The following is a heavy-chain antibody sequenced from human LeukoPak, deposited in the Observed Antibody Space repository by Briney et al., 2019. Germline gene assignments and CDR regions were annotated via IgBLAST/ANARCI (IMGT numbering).Heavy chain of an antibody. CDR3: ARGCLWFGELPDC. V-gene: IGHV1-8*03. CDR2: MNPNSGNT. Sequence: ASVKVSFKASGYTFTSYDINGVRQATGQGLEWMGWMNPNSGNTGYAQKFQGRVTITRNTSISTAYMELSSLRSEDTAVYYCARGCLWFGELPDCWGQGTLVTVSS. J-gene: IGHJ4*02. D-gene: IGHD3-10*01. CDR1: GYTFTSYD.